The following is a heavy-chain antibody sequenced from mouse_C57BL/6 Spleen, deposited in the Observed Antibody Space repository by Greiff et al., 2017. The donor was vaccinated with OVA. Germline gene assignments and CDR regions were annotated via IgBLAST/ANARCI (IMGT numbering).Heavy chain of an antibody. CDR2: IYPGDGGT. D-gene: IGHD2-12*01. V-gene: IGHV1-80*01. Sequence: VQLQQSGAELVKPGASVKISCKASGYAFSGYWMNWVKQRPGQGLEWIGPIYPGDGGTNYNGKFKGKAILTADKSSSTAYMELSSLTCEDSAVYFCAREGVYRYDGSIDAMDYWGQGTSVTVSS. CDR1: GYAFSGYW. CDR3: AREGVYRYDGSIDAMDY. J-gene: IGHJ4*01.